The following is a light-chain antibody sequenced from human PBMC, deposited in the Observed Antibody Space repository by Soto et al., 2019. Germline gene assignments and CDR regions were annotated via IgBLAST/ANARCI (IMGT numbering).Light chain of an antibody. Sequence: DIQMTQSPSSLSASVGDRVTITCRASQSISSYLYWYQQKPGKAPKLLIYAASSLQSGVPSRFSGSGSGTDFTLTISNLQPEDSAIYYCQERKTFGQGTKVEIK. CDR3: QERKT. V-gene: IGKV1-39*01. CDR1: QSISSY. J-gene: IGKJ1*01. CDR2: AAS.